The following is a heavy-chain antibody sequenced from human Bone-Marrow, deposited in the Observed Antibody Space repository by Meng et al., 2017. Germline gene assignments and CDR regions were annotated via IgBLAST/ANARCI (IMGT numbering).Heavy chain of an antibody. CDR1: GFTFSSYW. J-gene: IGHJ4*02. Sequence: EVQRGGAGGGLVQPGGSLGLSRAASGFTFSSYWMHWVRQAPGKGLVWGSRINTDGTTTTYADSVKGRFTISRDNAKNTLYLQMNSLRGEDTAVYYCARDVAGRGGYWGQGTLVTVSS. D-gene: IGHD2-15*01. V-gene: IGHV3-74*01. CDR2: INTDGTTT. CDR3: ARDVAGRGGY.